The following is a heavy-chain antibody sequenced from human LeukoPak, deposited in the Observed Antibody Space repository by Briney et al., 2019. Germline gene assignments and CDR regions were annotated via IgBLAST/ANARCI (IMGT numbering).Heavy chain of an antibody. J-gene: IGHJ4*02. CDR1: GGSFSGYY. CDR2: INHSGST. CDR3: ARCGYGYGFTVPTQYYFDY. V-gene: IGHV4-34*01. D-gene: IGHD5-18*01. Sequence: SETLSLTCAVYGGSFSGYYWSWIRQPPGKGLEWIGEINHSGSTNYNPSLKSRVTISVDTSKNQFSLKLSSVTAADTAVYYCARCGYGYGFTVPTQYYFDYWGQGTLVTVSS.